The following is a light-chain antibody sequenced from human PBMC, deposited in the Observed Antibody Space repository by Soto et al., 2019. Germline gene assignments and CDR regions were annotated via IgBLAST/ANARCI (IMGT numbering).Light chain of an antibody. CDR3: QQFNSWLST. Sequence: EIVMTQSPATLSLSPGETATLSCRASQSVSSNLAWYQQKPGQAPRLLIYGASTRAAGVAARFSGSGSGTEFTLTITSLQSADFAILYCQQFNSWLSTFGYGNPVVIK. V-gene: IGKV3-15*01. J-gene: IGKJ3*01. CDR1: QSVSSN. CDR2: GAS.